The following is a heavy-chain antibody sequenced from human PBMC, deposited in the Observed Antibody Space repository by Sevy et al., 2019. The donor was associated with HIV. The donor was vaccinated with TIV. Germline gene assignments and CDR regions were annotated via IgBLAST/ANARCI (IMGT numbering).Heavy chain of an antibody. J-gene: IGHJ6*02. V-gene: IGHV3-53*01. CDR2: IHSGGKI. Sequence: GGSLRLSCAASGFSVSSNYMCWVRQAPGMGPEWVSVIHSGGKISYADSVQGRFTISRDNSKNTLYLQMNSLRAEDTAVYYCAREDIVLGEDNYYGIDVWGQGTTVTVSS. CDR3: AREDIVLGEDNYYGIDV. CDR1: GFSVSSNY. D-gene: IGHD2-15*01.